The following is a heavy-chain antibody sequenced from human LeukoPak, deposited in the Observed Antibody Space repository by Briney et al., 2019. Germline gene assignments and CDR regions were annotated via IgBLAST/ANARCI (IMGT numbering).Heavy chain of an antibody. Sequence: GGSLRLSCAASGFTFSSYGMHWVRQAPGKGLEWVAVIWYDGSNKYYADSVKGRFTISRDNSKNTLYLQMNSLRAEDTAVYYCAKMVGEGYFDYWGQGTLVTVSS. CDR2: IWYDGSNK. CDR1: GFTFSSYG. J-gene: IGHJ4*02. V-gene: IGHV3-33*06. CDR3: AKMVGEGYFDY. D-gene: IGHD2-15*01.